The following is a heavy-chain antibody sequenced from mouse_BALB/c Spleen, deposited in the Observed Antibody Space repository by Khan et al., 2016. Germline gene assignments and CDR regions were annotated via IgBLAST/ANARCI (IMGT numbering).Heavy chain of an antibody. Sequence: QVQLKQSGPGLVAPSQSLSITCTISGFSLTSYGVHWVRQPPGKGLEWLVVIWSDGSPTYNSALKSRLSISKDNSKSQDFLKMNQLQTDDTSMYYCARHRTGTGYAMDYWGQGTSVTVSS. V-gene: IGHV2-6-1*01. CDR2: IWSDGSP. J-gene: IGHJ4*01. D-gene: IGHD4-1*01. CDR1: GFSLTSYG. CDR3: ARHRTGTGYAMDY.